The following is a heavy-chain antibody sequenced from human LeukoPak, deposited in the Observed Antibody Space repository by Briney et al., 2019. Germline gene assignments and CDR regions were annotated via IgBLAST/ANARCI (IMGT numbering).Heavy chain of an antibody. CDR2: ISWNSGSI. Sequence: PGRSLRLSCAASGFTFDDYAMHWVRQAPGKGLEWVSGISWNSGSIGYADSVKGRFTISRDDAKNSLYLQMNSLRAEDTAVYYCARDRGSMMAIWFGELPDNYFDYWGQGTLVTVSS. J-gene: IGHJ4*02. V-gene: IGHV3-9*01. CDR1: GFTFDDYA. CDR3: ARDRGSMMAIWFGELPDNYFDY. D-gene: IGHD3-10*01.